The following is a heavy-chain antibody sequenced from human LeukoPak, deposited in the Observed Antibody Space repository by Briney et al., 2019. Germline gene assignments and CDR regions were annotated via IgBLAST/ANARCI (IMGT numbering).Heavy chain of an antibody. Sequence: ASVKVSCKTSGYTFTTYGISWRRQAPGQGLEWMGWTSAHKGDTEYAQKFQGRVTMTRDTSTSTAYMELQSLTSDDTAVYYCARADIIVVAGATPVGSGFEYWGQGALITVS. D-gene: IGHD2-15*01. CDR1: GYTFTTYG. V-gene: IGHV1-18*01. J-gene: IGHJ4*02. CDR2: TSAHKGDT. CDR3: ARADIIVVAGATPVGSGFEY.